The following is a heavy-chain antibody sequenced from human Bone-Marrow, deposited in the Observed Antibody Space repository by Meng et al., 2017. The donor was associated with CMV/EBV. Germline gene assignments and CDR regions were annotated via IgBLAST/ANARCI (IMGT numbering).Heavy chain of an antibody. V-gene: IGHV3-30*04. J-gene: IGHJ4*02. CDR2: ISYDGSKE. CDR3: SGVGSTSLV. D-gene: IGHD2-15*01. CDR1: GFTFSSYA. Sequence: GESLKISCAASGFTFSSYAMHWVRQAPGKGLEWVALISYDGSKEYYTDSVKGRFTVSRDNSKNTQYLQMNSLRAEDTAVYYCSGVGSTSLVWGQGTLVTVPQ.